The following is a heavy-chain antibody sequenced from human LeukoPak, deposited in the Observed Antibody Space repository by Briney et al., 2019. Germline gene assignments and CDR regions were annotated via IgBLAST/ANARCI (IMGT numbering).Heavy chain of an antibody. J-gene: IGHJ4*02. D-gene: IGHD3-9*01. Sequence: ASVKVSCKVSGYTLTELSMHWVRQAPGKGLEWMGGFDPEDGETIYAQKFQGRVTMTEDTSTDTAYMELSSLRSEDTAVYYCATAPPDILTGYYRFMWTAVFHHWGQETGDTVSS. CDR3: ATAPPDILTGYYRFMWTAVFHH. V-gene: IGHV1-24*01. CDR1: GYTLTELS. CDR2: FDPEDGET.